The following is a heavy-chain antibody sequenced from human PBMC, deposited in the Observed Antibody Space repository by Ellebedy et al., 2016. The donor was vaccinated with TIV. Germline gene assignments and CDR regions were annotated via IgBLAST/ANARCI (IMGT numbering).Heavy chain of an antibody. V-gene: IGHV3-30*18. J-gene: IGHJ4*02. Sequence: PGGSLRLSCAASGFTFSSFGMHWVRQAPGKGLEWVAAISYHGNNKYYGDSVKGRFTISRDNSKNTLSLQMNSLRGDDTAVYYCAKELHVDSAYWGQGTLVTVSS. CDR2: ISYHGNNK. CDR1: GFTFSSFG. CDR3: AKELHVDSAY. D-gene: IGHD5-18*01.